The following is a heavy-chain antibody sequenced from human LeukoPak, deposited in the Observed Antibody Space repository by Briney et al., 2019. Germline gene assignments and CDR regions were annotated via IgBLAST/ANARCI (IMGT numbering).Heavy chain of an antibody. CDR1: GGTFSSYA. J-gene: IGHJ4*02. Sequence: SVKVSCKASGGTFSSYAISWVRQAPGQGLEWMGGIIPIFGTANYAQKFQGRVTITTDESTSTAYMELRSLRSDDTAVYYCARDHRGGIVVVPAALDYWGQGTLVTVSS. V-gene: IGHV1-69*05. D-gene: IGHD2-2*01. CDR3: ARDHRGGIVVVPAALDY. CDR2: IIPIFGTA.